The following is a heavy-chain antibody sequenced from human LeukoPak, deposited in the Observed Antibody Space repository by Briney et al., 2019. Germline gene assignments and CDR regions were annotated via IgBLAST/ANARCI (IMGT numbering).Heavy chain of an antibody. V-gene: IGHV1-2*06. CDR1: GYTFTGYY. J-gene: IGHJ4*02. CDR2: INPNSGGT. CDR3: ARAEPKSYNWNYGDY. Sequence: ASVKVSCKASGYTFTGYYMHWVRQAPGQGLEWMGRINPNSGGTNYAQKFQGRVTMTRGTSISTAYMELSRLRSDDTAVYYCARAEPKSYNWNYGDYWGQGTLVTVSS. D-gene: IGHD1-20*01.